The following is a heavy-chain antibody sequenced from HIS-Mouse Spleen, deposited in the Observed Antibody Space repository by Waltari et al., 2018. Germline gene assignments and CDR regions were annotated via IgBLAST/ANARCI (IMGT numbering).Heavy chain of an antibody. D-gene: IGHD6-13*01. CDR3: AREIPYSSSWYDWYFDL. V-gene: IGHV4-39*07. CDR2: IYYSGGP. J-gene: IGHJ2*01. CDR1: GGSISSSSYY. Sequence: QLQLQESGPGLVKPSETLSLTCTVSGGSISSSSYYWGWIRQPPGKGLEWIGVIYYSGGPNTNPSLKSRVTISVDTSKNQFSRKLSSVTAADTAVYYCAREIPYSSSWYDWYFDLWGRGTLVTVSS.